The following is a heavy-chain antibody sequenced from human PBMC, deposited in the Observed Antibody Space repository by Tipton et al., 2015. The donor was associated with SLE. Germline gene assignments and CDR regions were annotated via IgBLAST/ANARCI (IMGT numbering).Heavy chain of an antibody. CDR3: ARKNPYDFWSGYDAFDI. CDR1: GGSISSSSKW. Sequence: GLVKPSGTLSLTCAVSGGSISSSSKWWSWVRQPPGKGLEWIGEIYHTGNTNYNPSLKSRVTISVDTSKNQFSLKLRSVTAADTAVYYCARKNPYDFWSGYDAFDIWGQGTMVTVSS. D-gene: IGHD3-3*01. V-gene: IGHV4-4*02. CDR2: IYHTGNT. J-gene: IGHJ3*02.